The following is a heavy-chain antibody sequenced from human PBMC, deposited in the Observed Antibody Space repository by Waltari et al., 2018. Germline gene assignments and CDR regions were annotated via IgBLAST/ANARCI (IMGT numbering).Heavy chain of an antibody. Sequence: QVQLRESGPGLVKPSETLSLSGNVPGGSFRYYYWHWSRQPPGKGLEWVGYIYDTGTTNYNPSLKSRVTISLDTSKSQFSLSLNSLTAADTAVYYCAREKRNDYGESFDYWGQGIPVTVSS. CDR2: IYDTGTT. CDR1: GGSFRYYY. CDR3: AREKRNDYGESFDY. J-gene: IGHJ4*02. V-gene: IGHV4-59*01. D-gene: IGHD4-17*01.